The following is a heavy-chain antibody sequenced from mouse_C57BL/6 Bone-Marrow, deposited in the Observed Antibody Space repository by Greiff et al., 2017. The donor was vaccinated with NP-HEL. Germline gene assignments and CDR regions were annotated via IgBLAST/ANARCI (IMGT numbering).Heavy chain of an antibody. Sequence: QVQLQQPGAELVKPGASVKLSCKASGYTFTSYCMHWVKQRPGQGLEWIGMIHPNSGSTNYNEKFKSKATLTVDNSSSTAYMQLSSLTSEDSAVYYCARNATTVVDWYFDVWGTGTTVTVSS. D-gene: IGHD1-1*01. CDR2: IHPNSGST. J-gene: IGHJ1*03. CDR3: ARNATTVVDWYFDV. V-gene: IGHV1-64*01. CDR1: GYTFTSYC.